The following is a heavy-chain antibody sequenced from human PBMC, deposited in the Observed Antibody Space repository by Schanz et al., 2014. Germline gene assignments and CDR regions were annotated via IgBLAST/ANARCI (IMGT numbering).Heavy chain of an antibody. V-gene: IGHV7-4-1*02. CDR1: GYTFAMYD. CDR2: INTNTANP. D-gene: IGHD2-21*01. Sequence: QVQLVQSGSELKKPGASVKVSCKASGYTFAMYDMNWVRQAPGQGLEWMGWINTNTANPTYAQGFTGRFVYTLDASVTTAYLEISSLKAEDTAVYYCARAVGGNSALEWFDPWGQGTLVTVSS. CDR3: ARAVGGNSALEWFDP. J-gene: IGHJ5*02.